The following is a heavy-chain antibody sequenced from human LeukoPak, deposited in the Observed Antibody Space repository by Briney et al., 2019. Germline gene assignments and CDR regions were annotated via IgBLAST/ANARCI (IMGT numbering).Heavy chain of an antibody. CDR3: ARDYPGFPDDIRQADRFDY. J-gene: IGHJ4*02. V-gene: IGHV3-7*05. CDR2: IKQDGSEK. Sequence: GGSLRLSCVDSGVTFSSYWMSWVRQAPGKGLEWVANIKQDGSEKFYVDSVRGLFTISRDNAKRSLYLQMNSLRAEDTAVYYCARDYPGFPDDIRQADRFDYWGQGTQVTVSS. D-gene: IGHD3-9*01. CDR1: GVTFSSYW.